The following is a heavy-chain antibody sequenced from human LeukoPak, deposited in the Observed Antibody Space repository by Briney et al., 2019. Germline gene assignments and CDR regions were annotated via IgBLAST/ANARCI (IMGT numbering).Heavy chain of an antibody. Sequence: PGGSLRLSCAASGFTFSSYAISWVRQAPGKGLEWVAVISYDGSNKYYADSVKGRFTISRDNSKNTLYLQMNSLRAEDTAVYYCARDLADYYDSSGFIDYWGQGTLVTVSS. CDR1: GFTFSSYA. J-gene: IGHJ4*02. CDR2: ISYDGSNK. CDR3: ARDLADYYDSSGFIDY. V-gene: IGHV3-30*03. D-gene: IGHD3-22*01.